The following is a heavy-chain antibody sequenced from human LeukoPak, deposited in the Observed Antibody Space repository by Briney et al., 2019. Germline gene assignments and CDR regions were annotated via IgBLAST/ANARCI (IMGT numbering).Heavy chain of an antibody. J-gene: IGHJ6*02. CDR1: GSTFSSHW. CDR3: AKGRTTVTTNNYYGMDV. V-gene: IGHV3-23*01. CDR2: ISGSGGST. Sequence: PGGSLRLSCVVSGSTFSSHWMSWVRQAPGKGLEWVSGISGSGGSTYYADSVKGRFTISRDNSKNTLYLQMNSLRAEDTAVYYCAKGRTTVTTNNYYGMDVWGQGTTVTVSS. D-gene: IGHD4-11*01.